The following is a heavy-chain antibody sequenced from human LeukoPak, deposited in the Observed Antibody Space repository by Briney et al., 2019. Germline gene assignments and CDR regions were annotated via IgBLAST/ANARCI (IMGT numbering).Heavy chain of an antibody. CDR2: INSDGSST. CDR3: ARCPIVGVYSGVDY. D-gene: IGHD1-26*01. J-gene: IGHJ4*02. V-gene: IGHV3-74*01. Sequence: GGSLRLSCAVSGFTFDDYAMHWVRQAPGKGLVWVSRINSDGSSTSYADSVKGRFTISRDNAKNTLYLQMNSLRAEDTAVYYCARCPIVGVYSGVDYWGQGTLVTVSS. CDR1: GFTFDDYA.